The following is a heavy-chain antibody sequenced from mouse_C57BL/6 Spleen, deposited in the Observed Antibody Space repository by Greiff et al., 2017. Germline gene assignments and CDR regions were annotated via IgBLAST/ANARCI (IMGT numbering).Heavy chain of an antibody. CDR2: IYPGDGDT. CDR3: ARAADYYGSSYNAMDY. Sequence: QVQLQQSGPELVKPGASVKISCKASGYAFSSSWMNWVKQRPGKGLEWIGRIYPGDGDTNYNGKFKGKATLTADKSSSTAYMQLSSLTSEDSAVYFCARAADYYGSSYNAMDYWGQGTSVTVSS. CDR1: GYAFSSSW. D-gene: IGHD1-1*01. J-gene: IGHJ4*01. V-gene: IGHV1-82*01.